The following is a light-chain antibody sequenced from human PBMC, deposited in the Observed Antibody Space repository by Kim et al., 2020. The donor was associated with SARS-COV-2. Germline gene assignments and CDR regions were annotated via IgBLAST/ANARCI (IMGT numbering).Light chain of an antibody. V-gene: IGKV3-11*01. CDR2: DAS. J-gene: IGKJ4*01. CDR1: QSIDIY. CDR3: QQRRSWPLT. Sequence: EIVLTQSPATLSLSPGERATLSCRASQSIDIYLGWYQQRPGQSPRLLIYDASNRATGVPARFSGTGSGTDFTLTITSLEPEDFAVYYCQQRRSWPLTFGGGTKVDIK.